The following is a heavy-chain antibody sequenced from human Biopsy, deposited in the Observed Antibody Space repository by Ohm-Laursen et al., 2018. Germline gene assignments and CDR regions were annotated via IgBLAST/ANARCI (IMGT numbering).Heavy chain of an antibody. CDR1: GGSLNNHY. CDR2: IYSSGRT. D-gene: IGHD3-22*01. CDR3: ARHDRSGYWGLDY. J-gene: IGHJ4*02. V-gene: IGHV4-4*08. Sequence: SQTLSLTCSVSGGSLNNHYWSWIRQSPGKGLEWLAYIYSSGRTNYNPSLKSRIIVSVDTSKNQLSLKVISVTATDTAMYYCARHDRSGYWGLDYWGQGALVTVSA.